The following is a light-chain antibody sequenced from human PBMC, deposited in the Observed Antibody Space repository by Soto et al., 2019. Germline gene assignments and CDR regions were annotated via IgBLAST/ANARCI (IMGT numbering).Light chain of an antibody. CDR3: MQAIQPPHT. CDR1: QSLLHSNGYNY. V-gene: IGKV2-28*01. Sequence: DIVMTQSPLSLPVTPGEPASISCRSSQSLLHSNGYNYLDWYLQKPGQSPQLLIYLGSNRASGVPDRFSGSGSGTDFTRKISRVEAEDVGVYYCMQAIQPPHTFGQGTKVEIK. J-gene: IGKJ1*01. CDR2: LGS.